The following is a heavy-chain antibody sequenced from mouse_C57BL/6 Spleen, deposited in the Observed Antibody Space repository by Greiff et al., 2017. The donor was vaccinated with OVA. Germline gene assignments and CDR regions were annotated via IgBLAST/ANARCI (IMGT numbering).Heavy chain of an antibody. J-gene: IGHJ2*01. V-gene: IGHV5-4*03. CDR3: ARLRSYYFDY. CDR1: GFTFSSYA. Sequence: EVKLVESGGGLVKPGGSLKLSCAASGFTFSSYAMSWVRQTPEKRLEWVATISDGGSYTYYPDNVKGRFTISRDNAKNNLYLQMSHLKSEDTAMYYCARLRSYYFDYWGQGTTLTVSS. CDR2: ISDGGSYT. D-gene: IGHD1-1*01.